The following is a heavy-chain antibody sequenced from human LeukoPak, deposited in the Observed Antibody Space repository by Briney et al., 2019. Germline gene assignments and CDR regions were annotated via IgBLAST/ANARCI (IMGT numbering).Heavy chain of an antibody. V-gene: IGHV1-8*01. Sequence: ASVKVSCKASGHTFTNYDINWVRQATGQGLEWMGWMNPNRGNTGYAKKFQGRVTMTRNTSITTAYMELSSLRSEDTALYYCARGARIYSLGAIEFDFWGEGTLVTVSS. CDR2: MNPNRGNT. CDR3: ARGARIYSLGAIEFDF. J-gene: IGHJ4*02. CDR1: GHTFTNYD. D-gene: IGHD1-26*01.